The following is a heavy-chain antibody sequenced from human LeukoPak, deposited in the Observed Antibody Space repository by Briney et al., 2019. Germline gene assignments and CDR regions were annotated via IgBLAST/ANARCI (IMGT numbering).Heavy chain of an antibody. CDR3: ARDSEDSSGYYLQFDY. V-gene: IGHV4-59*01. D-gene: IGHD3-22*01. Sequence: SETLSLTCTVSGGSLTPYYWSWIRQPPGKGLEWIGYIYYSGSTNYNPSLKSRVTISVDTSKNQFSLWLNSVTAADTAVYYCARDSEDSSGYYLQFDYWGQGTLVTVSS. CDR2: IYYSGST. J-gene: IGHJ4*02. CDR1: GGSLTPYY.